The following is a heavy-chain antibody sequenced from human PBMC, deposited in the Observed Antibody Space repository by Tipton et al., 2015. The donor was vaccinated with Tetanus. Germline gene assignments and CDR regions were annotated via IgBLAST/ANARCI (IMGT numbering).Heavy chain of an antibody. Sequence: SLRLSCAASGLTFSRYALHWVRQAPGHGLEWVAIISFDGTYRYYADSAKGRFTISRDNAKNTLYLQMNSLRAEDTAVYYCTRKAVSAFYGDYDYWGQGTLVTVSS. D-gene: IGHD4-17*01. CDR2: ISFDGTYR. CDR1: GLTFSRYA. J-gene: IGHJ4*02. CDR3: TRKAVSAFYGDYDY. V-gene: IGHV3-30-3*01.